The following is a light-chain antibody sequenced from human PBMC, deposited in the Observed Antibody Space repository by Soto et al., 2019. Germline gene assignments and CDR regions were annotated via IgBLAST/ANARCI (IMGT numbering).Light chain of an antibody. CDR3: QQLNSYPHT. CDR1: QGISSY. Sequence: DIQLTQSPSFLSASVGDRVTITCRASQGISSYLAWYQQKPGKAPKLLIYVTSTLQSGVPSRFSGSGSGTXXXLXISXLXPXDFATYYCQQLNSYPHTFGGGTKVEIK. J-gene: IGKJ4*01. CDR2: VTS. V-gene: IGKV1-9*01.